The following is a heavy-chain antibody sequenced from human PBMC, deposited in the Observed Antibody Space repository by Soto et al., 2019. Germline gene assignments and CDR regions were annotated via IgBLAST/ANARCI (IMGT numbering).Heavy chain of an antibody. D-gene: IGHD1-1*01. V-gene: IGHV4-30-4*01. Sequence: SETLSLTCTVSGGSISSGDYYWSWIRQPPGEGLEWIAYIYYSGSTYYKVSLKSRLTISVDTSKNQFSLKLSSVTAADTAVYYCARVRYGRFGPWGQGTLVTVSS. CDR3: ARVRYGRFGP. J-gene: IGHJ5*02. CDR2: IYYSGST. CDR1: GGSISSGDYY.